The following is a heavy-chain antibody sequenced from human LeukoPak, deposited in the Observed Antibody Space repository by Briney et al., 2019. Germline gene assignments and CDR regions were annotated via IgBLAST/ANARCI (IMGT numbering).Heavy chain of an antibody. V-gene: IGHV1-18*01. CDR3: ARIVVPAAIGSDYYYYMDV. D-gene: IGHD2-2*01. J-gene: IGHJ6*03. CDR2: NSAYNGNT. CDR1: GYTFTSYG. Sequence: VASEKVSCKASGYTFTSYGISWVRQAPGQGLEWMGWNSAYNGNTNYAQKLQGRVTMTTDTSTSTAYMELRSLRSDDTAVYYCARIVVPAAIGSDYYYYMDVWGKGTTVTVSS.